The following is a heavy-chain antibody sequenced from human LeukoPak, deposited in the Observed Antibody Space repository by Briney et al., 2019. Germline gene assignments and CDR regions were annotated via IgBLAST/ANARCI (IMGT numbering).Heavy chain of an antibody. CDR3: ARAWDYYDSSDINAFDI. J-gene: IGHJ3*02. Sequence: GGSPRLFCAASGFTFDDYGMSWVRQAPGKGLEWVSGINWNGGSTGYADSVKGRFTISRDNAKNSLYLQMNSLRAEDTALYYCARAWDYYDSSDINAFDIWGQGTMVTVSS. V-gene: IGHV3-20*04. CDR2: INWNGGST. D-gene: IGHD3-22*01. CDR1: GFTFDDYG.